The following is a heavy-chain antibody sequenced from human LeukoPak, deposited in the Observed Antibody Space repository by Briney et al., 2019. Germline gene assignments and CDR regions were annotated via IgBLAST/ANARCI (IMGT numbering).Heavy chain of an antibody. CDR3: ARGGIAAAGMNWFDP. D-gene: IGHD6-13*01. J-gene: IGHJ5*02. V-gene: IGHV1-2*02. CDR1: GYIFTGYY. CDR2: INPNSGGT. Sequence: GASVKVSCKASGYIFTGYYMHWVRQAPGQGLEWMGWINPNSGGTNYAQKFQGRVTITRDTSIGTAYMELSRLRSDDTAVYYCARGGIAAAGMNWFDPWGQGTLVTVSS.